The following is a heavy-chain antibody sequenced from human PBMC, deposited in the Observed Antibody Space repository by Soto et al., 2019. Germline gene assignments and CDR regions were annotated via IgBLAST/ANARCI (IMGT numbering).Heavy chain of an antibody. CDR2: INHSGST. J-gene: IGHJ5*02. Sequence: SETLSLTCAVYGGSFSGYYWSWIRQPPGKGLEWIGEINHSGSTNYNPSLKSRVTISVDTSKNQFSLKLSSVTAADTAVYYCARGHGQPDKWFDPWGQGTLVTVSS. CDR3: ARGHGQPDKWFDP. CDR1: GGSFSGYY. V-gene: IGHV4-34*01. D-gene: IGHD3-22*01.